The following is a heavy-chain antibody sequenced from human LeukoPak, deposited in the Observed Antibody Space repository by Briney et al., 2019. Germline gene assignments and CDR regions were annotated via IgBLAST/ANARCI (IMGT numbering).Heavy chain of an antibody. Sequence: ASVKVSCKASGYTFISSSISWVRQAPGQGLEWMGWISAYNGNTNYAQKLQGRVTMTTDTSTSTAYMELRSLRSDDTAVYYCARDERSYYYYYGMDVWGQGTTVTVSS. CDR1: GYTFISSS. V-gene: IGHV1-18*01. D-gene: IGHD1-1*01. CDR2: ISAYNGNT. J-gene: IGHJ6*02. CDR3: ARDERSYYYYYGMDV.